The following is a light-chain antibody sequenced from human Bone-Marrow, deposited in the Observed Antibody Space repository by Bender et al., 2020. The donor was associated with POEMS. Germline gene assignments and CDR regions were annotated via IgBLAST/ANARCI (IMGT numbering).Light chain of an antibody. CDR3: CSFAGSYT. J-gene: IGLJ2*01. V-gene: IGLV3-21*02. Sequence: YVLTQPPSVSVAPGQTARIPCGGSNIARKSVHWYQQRPGQAPVLAVYDDSDRPSGIPERFSGSNSGNTATLTISGLQAEDAADYYCCSFAGSYTFAGGTKLTVL. CDR2: DDS. CDR1: NIARKS.